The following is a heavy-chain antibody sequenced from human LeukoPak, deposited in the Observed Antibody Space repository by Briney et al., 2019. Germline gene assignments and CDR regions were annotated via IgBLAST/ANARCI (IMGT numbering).Heavy chain of an antibody. V-gene: IGHV4-39*07. CDR1: GGSISSSSYY. CDR2: IYYSGST. D-gene: IGHD3-22*01. J-gene: IGHJ4*02. Sequence: PSETLSLTCTVSGGSISSSSYYWGWIRQPPGKGLEWIGSIYYSGSTYYNPSLKSRVTISVDTSKNQFSLKLSSVTAADTAVYYCARGNYATSGHHYFDYWGQGTLVTVSS. CDR3: ARGNYATSGHHYFDY.